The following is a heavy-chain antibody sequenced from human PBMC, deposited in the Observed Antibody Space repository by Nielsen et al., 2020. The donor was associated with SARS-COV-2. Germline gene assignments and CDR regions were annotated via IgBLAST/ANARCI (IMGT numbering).Heavy chain of an antibody. J-gene: IGHJ6*02. V-gene: IGHV4-59*08. CDR2: IYYSGST. D-gene: IGHD6-19*01. Sequence: SETLSLTCTVSGGSISSYYWSWIRQPPGKGLEWIGYIYYSGSTNYNPPLKSRVTISVDTSKNQFSLKLSSVTAADTAVYYCARHAVFSSGWYVEGGMDVWGQGTTVTVSS. CDR1: GGSISSYY. CDR3: ARHAVFSSGWYVEGGMDV.